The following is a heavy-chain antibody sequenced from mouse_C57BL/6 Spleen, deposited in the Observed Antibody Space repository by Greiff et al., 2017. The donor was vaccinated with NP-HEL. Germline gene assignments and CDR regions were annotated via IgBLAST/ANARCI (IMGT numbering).Heavy chain of an antibody. CDR3: ARSLYYGSSYYWYFDV. CDR1: GYTFTDYY. Sequence: VQLQQSGPELVKPGASVKISCKASGYTFTDYYINWVKQRPGQGLEWIGWIYPGSGNTKYNEKFKGKATLTVDTSSSTAYMQLSSLTSEDSAVYFCARSLYYGSSYYWYFDVWGTGTTVTVSS. D-gene: IGHD1-1*01. J-gene: IGHJ1*03. CDR2: IYPGSGNT. V-gene: IGHV1-84*01.